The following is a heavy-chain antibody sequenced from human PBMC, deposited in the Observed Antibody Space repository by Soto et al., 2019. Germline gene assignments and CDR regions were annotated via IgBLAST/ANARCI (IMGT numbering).Heavy chain of an antibody. V-gene: IGHV1-3*01. CDR3: ARRGGVISRYFDY. D-gene: IGHD3-22*01. CDR2: INAGNGNT. CDR1: GYTFTSYA. J-gene: IGHJ4*02. Sequence: ASVKVSCKASGYTFTSYAMHWVRQAPGQRLEWMGWINAGNGNTKYSQKFQGRVTITRDTSASTAYMELTAADTAVYYCARRGGVISRYFDYWGQGTLVTVSS.